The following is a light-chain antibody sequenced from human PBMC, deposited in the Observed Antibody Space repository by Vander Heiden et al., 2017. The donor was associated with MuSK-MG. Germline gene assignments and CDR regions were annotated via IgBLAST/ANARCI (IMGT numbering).Light chain of an antibody. J-gene: IGKJ4*01. V-gene: IGKV3-15*01. CDR3: QQDNDWPLT. CDR2: AAS. CDR1: QSVGTN. Sequence: EIVMTQSPGTLSVSPGESATLSCRASQSVGTNLAWYQQRPGQAPRLLIYAASTRATGIPASFSGSGSGTEFTLTISSLQSEGFALYYCQQDNDWPLTFGGGTKVEIK.